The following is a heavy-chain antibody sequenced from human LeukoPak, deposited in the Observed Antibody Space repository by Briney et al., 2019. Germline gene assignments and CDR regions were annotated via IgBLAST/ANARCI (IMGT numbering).Heavy chain of an antibody. CDR2: ILYDGSNE. CDR3: AKDGTGGYYYLDY. J-gene: IGHJ4*02. CDR1: GFTLSSQG. V-gene: IGHV3-30*18. D-gene: IGHD3-22*01. Sequence: GTSLRPSCAASGFTLSSQGMHWVRQAPGMGLEWVALILYDGSNEYYADSVQGRFTISRDSSRNTLYLQMNSLRAEDTAVYYCAKDGTGGYYYLDYWGQGTLVTVSS.